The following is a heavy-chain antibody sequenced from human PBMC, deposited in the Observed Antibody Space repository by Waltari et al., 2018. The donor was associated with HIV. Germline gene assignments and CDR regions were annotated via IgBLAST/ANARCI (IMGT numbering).Heavy chain of an antibody. D-gene: IGHD2-2*01. CDR2: SMPNLVGLP. V-gene: IGHV1-69*09. CDR3: ARGDTKSTIRIRVEH. Sequence: LLVQSGAEMKKPGSTVKVSCKTSSDSFITYSLNWVRQAPAQGLEWMGASMPNLVGLPSYAYTWHGTATMTADTSTSTAYMELSKLTSEEPALYFCARGDTKSTIRIRVEHWGQGTMVTVS. J-gene: IGHJ4*02. CDR1: SDSFITYS.